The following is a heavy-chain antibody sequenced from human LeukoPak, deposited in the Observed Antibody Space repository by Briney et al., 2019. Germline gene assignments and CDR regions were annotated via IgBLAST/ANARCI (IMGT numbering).Heavy chain of an antibody. D-gene: IGHD5-18*01. CDR2: IYSGGST. V-gene: IGHV3-53*01. Sequence: GGSLRLSCAASGFTVSSNYMSWVRQAPGKGLEWVSVIYSGGSTYYADSVKGRFTISRDNSKNTLYLQMNSLRAEDTAVYYCGRLDGYSYGIDYWGQGTLVTVSS. CDR3: GRLDGYSYGIDY. CDR1: GFTVSSNY. J-gene: IGHJ4*02.